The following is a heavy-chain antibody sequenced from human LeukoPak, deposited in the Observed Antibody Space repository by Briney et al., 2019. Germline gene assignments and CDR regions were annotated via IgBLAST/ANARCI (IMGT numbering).Heavy chain of an antibody. D-gene: IGHD1-26*01. V-gene: IGHV3-23*01. CDR3: AKGSREWEVLDAFDI. CDR2: ISGSGARR. CDR1: GFTFSSYS. Sequence: GGSLRLSCAASGFTFSSYSMNWVRQAPGKGLEWVSGISGSGARRDYADSVKGRFTISRDNAKNTLYLQMNSLRAEDTAVYYCAKGSREWEVLDAFDIWGQGTMVTVSS. J-gene: IGHJ3*02.